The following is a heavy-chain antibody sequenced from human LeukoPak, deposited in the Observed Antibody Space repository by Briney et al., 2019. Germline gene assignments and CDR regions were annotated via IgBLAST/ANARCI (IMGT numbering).Heavy chain of an antibody. CDR1: GFTFSSYA. CDR2: ISSDGGST. J-gene: IGHJ4*02. Sequence: GGSLRLSCSASGFTFSSYAIHWLRQAPGKGLEYVSAISSDGGSTYYADPVKGRFIISRDNSKTTLHLQMSGQSVEDTAVYYCVKGIASRLFYFFDYWGQGTLVTVSS. D-gene: IGHD6-6*01. CDR3: VKGIASRLFYFFDY. V-gene: IGHV3-64D*09.